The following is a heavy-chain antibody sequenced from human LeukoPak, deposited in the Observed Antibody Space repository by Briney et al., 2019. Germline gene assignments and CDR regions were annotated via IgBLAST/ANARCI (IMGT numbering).Heavy chain of an antibody. CDR3: AREPTYYYYYMDV. CDR2: IYHTGST. J-gene: IGHJ6*03. Sequence: SETLSLTCTISGGSVSDYYWSWIRQSPGKVLEWIGYIYHTGSTSYSPSLKSRVTISADTSQNQFSLKLSSLTAADTAVYYCAREPTYYYYYMDVWGKGTTVTISS. CDR1: GGSVSDYY. V-gene: IGHV4-59*02.